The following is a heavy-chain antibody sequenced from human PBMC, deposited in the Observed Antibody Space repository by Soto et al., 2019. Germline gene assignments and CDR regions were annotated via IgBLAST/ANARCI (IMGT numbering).Heavy chain of an antibody. V-gene: IGHV1-46*01. CDR1: GYTFTSYY. CDR3: ASGIRYSSGWYRWDLWGSYSSGTDFDY. CDR2: INPSGGST. J-gene: IGHJ4*02. D-gene: IGHD6-19*01. Sequence: ASVKVSCKASGYTFTSYYMHWVRQAPGQGLEWMGIINPSGGSTSYAQKFQGRVTMTRDTSTSTVYMELSSLRSEDTAVYYCASGIRYSSGWYRWDLWGSYSSGTDFDYWGQGTLVTVSS.